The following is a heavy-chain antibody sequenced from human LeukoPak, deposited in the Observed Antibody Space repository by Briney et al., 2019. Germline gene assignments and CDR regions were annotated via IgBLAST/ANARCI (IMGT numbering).Heavy chain of an antibody. CDR2: IYYSGST. J-gene: IGHJ4*02. V-gene: IGHV4-59*12. CDR3: ALIAAAGFDY. Sequence: PSETLSLTCTVSGGSISSYYWSWIRQPPGKGLEWIGYIYYSGSTNYNPSLKSRVTISVDTSKNQFSLKLSSVTAADTAVYYCALIAAAGFDYWGQGTLVTVSS. D-gene: IGHD6-13*01. CDR1: GGSISSYY.